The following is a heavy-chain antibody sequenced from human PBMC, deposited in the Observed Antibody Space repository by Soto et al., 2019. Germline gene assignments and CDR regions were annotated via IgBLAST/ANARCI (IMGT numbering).Heavy chain of an antibody. CDR3: ARLPYGDYPFDY. D-gene: IGHD4-17*01. CDR2: IYYSGST. V-gene: IGHV4-59*01. J-gene: IGHJ4*02. CDR1: GGSISSYY. Sequence: QVQLQESGPGLVKPSETLSLTCTVSGGSISSYYWSWIRQPPGKGLEWIGYIYYSGSTNYNPSLKSRVTISVDMSNNQFSLKLSSVTAADTAVYYCARLPYGDYPFDYWVQGTLVTVSS.